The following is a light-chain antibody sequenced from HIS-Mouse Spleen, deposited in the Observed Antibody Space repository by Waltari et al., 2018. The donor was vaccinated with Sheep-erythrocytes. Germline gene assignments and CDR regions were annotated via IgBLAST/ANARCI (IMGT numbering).Light chain of an antibody. J-gene: IGLJ3*02. CDR3: CSYAGSSTPWV. V-gene: IGLV2-23*01. CDR2: EGS. Sequence: QSALTQPASVSGSPGQSITISCTGTSSDVGSYNLVSWYQQHPGKAPKLMIYEGSKRRSGGSNRFSGAKSGNTASRTISGLQAEDEADYYCCSYAGSSTPWVFGGGTKLTVL. CDR1: SSDVGSYNL.